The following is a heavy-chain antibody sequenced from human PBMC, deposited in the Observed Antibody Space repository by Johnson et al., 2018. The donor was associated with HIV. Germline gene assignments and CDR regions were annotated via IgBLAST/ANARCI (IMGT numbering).Heavy chain of an antibody. CDR1: GFTFSYYW. V-gene: IGHV3-20*04. Sequence: VQLVESGGGVVQPGRSLRLSCAVSGFTFSYYWMSWVRQAPGKGLEWVSGINWNGDNTGYADSLKGRFTISRDNSKNTLYLQMNSLRAEDTAVYYCAKPSTESAFDIWGQGTMVTVSS. CDR2: INWNGDNT. J-gene: IGHJ3*02. CDR3: AKPSTESAFDI. D-gene: IGHD1-1*01.